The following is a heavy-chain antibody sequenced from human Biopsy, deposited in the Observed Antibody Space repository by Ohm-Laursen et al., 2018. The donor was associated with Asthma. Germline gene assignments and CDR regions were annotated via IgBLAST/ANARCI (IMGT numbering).Heavy chain of an antibody. CDR1: GGSMSSSSYY. J-gene: IGHJ4*02. CDR2: ISYTGSA. Sequence: SDTLSLTWTVSGGSMSSSSYYWGWIRQPPGKGLERMGSISYTGSAYHNPSLKSRVTISVDTSKNHFSLKLSSVTAADTAVYYCARHWDWGSFFDYWGQGTPVTVSS. V-gene: IGHV4-39*01. D-gene: IGHD7-27*01. CDR3: ARHWDWGSFFDY.